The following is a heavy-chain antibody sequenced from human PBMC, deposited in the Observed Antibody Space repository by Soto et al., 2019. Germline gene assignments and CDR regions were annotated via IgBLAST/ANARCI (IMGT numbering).Heavy chain of an antibody. D-gene: IGHD3-3*01. Sequence: QVQLVESGGGVVQPGRSLRLSCAASGFTFSSYGMHWVRQAPGKGLEWVAVISYDGSNKYYADSVKGRFTISRDNSKNTLYLQMNSLRAEDTAVYYCAKDGPTTTKYYDFWSGYWANVW. CDR1: GFTFSSYG. V-gene: IGHV3-30*18. J-gene: IGHJ6*01. CDR3: AKDGPTTTKYYDFWSGYWANV. CDR2: ISYDGSNK.